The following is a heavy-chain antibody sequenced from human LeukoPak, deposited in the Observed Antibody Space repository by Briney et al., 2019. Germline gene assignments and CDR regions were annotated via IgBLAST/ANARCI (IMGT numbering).Heavy chain of an antibody. V-gene: IGHV3-66*02. J-gene: IGHJ3*02. D-gene: IGHD2-21*02. CDR3: ARAVGVTAIHNAFDI. Sequence: GGSLGLSCAASGFTFSSYAMHWVRQAPGKGLEWVSVIYSGGGTDYADSVKGRFTISRDNSKNTLYLQMNSLRAEDTAVYYCARAVGVTAIHNAFDIWGQGTMVTVS. CDR2: IYSGGGT. CDR1: GFTFSSYA.